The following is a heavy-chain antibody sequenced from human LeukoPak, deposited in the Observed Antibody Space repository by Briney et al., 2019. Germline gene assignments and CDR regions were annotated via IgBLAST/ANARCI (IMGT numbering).Heavy chain of an antibody. CDR3: AREGKYYYDSSGYTNFDY. CDR1: GFTFSSYS. CDR2: ISSSGSNI. V-gene: IGHV3-21*01. Sequence: PGGSLRLSCAASGFTFSSYSMNWVRQAPGKGLEWVSSISSSGSNIYYADSVKGRFTISRDNSKNSLYLQMNSLRAEDTAVYYCAREGKYYYDSSGYTNFDYWGQGTLVTVSS. D-gene: IGHD3-22*01. J-gene: IGHJ4*02.